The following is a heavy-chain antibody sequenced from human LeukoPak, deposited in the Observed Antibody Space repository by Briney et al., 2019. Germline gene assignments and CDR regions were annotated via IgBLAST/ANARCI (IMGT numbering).Heavy chain of an antibody. CDR2: IYYSGTT. J-gene: IGHJ4*02. V-gene: IGHV4-59*01. CDR3: AVLPGKSGTASY. D-gene: IGHD2-21*02. Sequence: SETQSLTCIVSGASMSSYYWSWIRQPPGKGLEWIAYIYYSGTTNYNPSLMSRVTISVDTSKNQFSLKLNSVTAADTAVYYCAVLPGKSGTASYWGQGTLVTVSS. CDR1: GASMSSYY.